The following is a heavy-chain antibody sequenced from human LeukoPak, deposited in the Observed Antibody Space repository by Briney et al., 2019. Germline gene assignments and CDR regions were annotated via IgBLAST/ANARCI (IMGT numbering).Heavy chain of an antibody. Sequence: GESLRLSCAASGFTFSNEMNWVRQAPGKGLEWVSCISSSGSTIYYADSVKGRFTISRDNAKNSLYLQMNSLRAEDTAVYYCAELGITMIGGVWGKGTTVTISS. V-gene: IGHV3-48*03. D-gene: IGHD3-10*02. CDR3: AELGITMIGGV. J-gene: IGHJ6*04. CDR2: ISSSGSTI. CDR1: GFTFSNE.